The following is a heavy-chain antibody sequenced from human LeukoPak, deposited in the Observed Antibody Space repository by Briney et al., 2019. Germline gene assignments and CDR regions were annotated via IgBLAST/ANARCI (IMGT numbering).Heavy chain of an antibody. CDR1: GYTLTELS. J-gene: IGHJ4*02. CDR2: FDPEDGET. V-gene: IGHV1-24*01. CDR3: VPYGSGSYPLDY. D-gene: IGHD3-10*01. Sequence: GASVKVSCKVSGYTLTELSMHWVRQAPGKGLERMGGFDPEDGETIYAQKFQGRVTMTEDTSTDTAYMELSSLRSEDTAVYYCVPYGSGSYPLDYWGQGTLVTVSS.